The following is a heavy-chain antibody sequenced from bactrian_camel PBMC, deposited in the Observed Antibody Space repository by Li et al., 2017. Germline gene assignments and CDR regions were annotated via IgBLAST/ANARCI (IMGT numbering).Heavy chain of an antibody. Sequence: QVQLVESGGGSVQAGESLRLSCTYSGNMYTVNCMGWFRQAPGEVPEGVAAIAAGSNITRYADSVLGRFTISQDNSKNTCYLQLNSLKTDDTAMYYCTLGLTGGGESGQGTQVTVS. J-gene: IGHJ4*01. CDR2: IAAGSNIT. CDR1: GNMYTVNC. V-gene: IGHV3S54*01. D-gene: IGHD1*01.